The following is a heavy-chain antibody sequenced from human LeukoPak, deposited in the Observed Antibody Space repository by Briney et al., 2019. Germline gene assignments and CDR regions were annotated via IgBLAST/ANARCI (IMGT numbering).Heavy chain of an antibody. D-gene: IGHD3-22*01. CDR1: GDSISSYY. V-gene: IGHV4-59*01. J-gene: IGHJ3*02. Sequence: PSETLSLTCTVSGDSISSYYWSWIRQPPGKGLEWIGYIYKSGGTDYNPSLKSRVTISVYTSRNQFSLKLSSVTAADTAVSYCARAGSGYSFDIWGQGTMVTVSS. CDR2: IYKSGGT. CDR3: ARAGSGYSFDI.